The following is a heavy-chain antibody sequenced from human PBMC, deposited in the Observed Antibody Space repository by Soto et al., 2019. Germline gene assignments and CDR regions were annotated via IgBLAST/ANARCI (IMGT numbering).Heavy chain of an antibody. CDR1: GGTFSSYA. CDR2: IIPIFGTA. V-gene: IGHV1-69*13. D-gene: IGHD2-2*02. CDR3: ARSGWEVVVVPAAIGDWFEP. J-gene: IGHJ5*02. Sequence: SVKVSCKASGGTFSSYAISWVRQAPGQGLEWMGGIIPIFGTANYAQKFQGRVTITADESTSTAYMELRSLKSEDTAVYYCARSGWEVVVVPAAIGDWFEPWGQETLGTAAS.